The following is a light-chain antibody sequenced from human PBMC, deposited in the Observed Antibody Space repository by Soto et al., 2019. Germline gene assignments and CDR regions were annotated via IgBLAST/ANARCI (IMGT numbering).Light chain of an antibody. V-gene: IGKV1-39*01. CDR2: EAS. CDR3: QQSFYAPPT. CDR1: QNIRTY. J-gene: IGKJ1*01. Sequence: DIQVTQSPSSLSASVGDRVTITCRASQNIRTYLTWYQQKPGKAPKLLIYEASDLQSGVPSRFSGSGSGTDLSLTITSLQPEDFATYYCQQSFYAPPTFGQGTKVEIK.